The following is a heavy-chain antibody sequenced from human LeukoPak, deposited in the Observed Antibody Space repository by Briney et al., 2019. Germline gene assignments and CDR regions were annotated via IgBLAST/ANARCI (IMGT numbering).Heavy chain of an antibody. CDR3: ARDAGGCGGDCPSFDY. Sequence: GGSLRLSCAASGFTFSSYSMNWVRQAPGKGLEWVSYISSSCSTIYYADSVKGRFTISRDNAKNSLYLQMNSLRAEDTAVYYCARDAGGCGGDCPSFDYWGQGTLVTVSS. CDR1: GFTFSSYS. CDR2: ISSSCSTI. J-gene: IGHJ4*02. V-gene: IGHV3-48*01. D-gene: IGHD2-21*01.